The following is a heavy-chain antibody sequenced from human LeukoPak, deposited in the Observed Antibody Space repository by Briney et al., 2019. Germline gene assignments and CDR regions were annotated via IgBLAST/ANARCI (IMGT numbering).Heavy chain of an antibody. Sequence: SVKVSCKASGGTFSSYAISWVRQAPGQGLEWMGGIIPIFGTANYAQKFQGRVTITADKSTSTAYMELSSLRSEDTAVYYCARSIVGATTRAFDIWGQGTMVTVSS. CDR2: IIPIFGTA. D-gene: IGHD1-26*01. J-gene: IGHJ3*02. CDR1: GGTFSSYA. CDR3: ARSIVGATTRAFDI. V-gene: IGHV1-69*06.